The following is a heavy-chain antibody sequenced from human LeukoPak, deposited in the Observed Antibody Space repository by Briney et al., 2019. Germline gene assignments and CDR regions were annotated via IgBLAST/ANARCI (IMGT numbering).Heavy chain of an antibody. D-gene: IGHD3-9*01. CDR3: ARGLDYVDV. Sequence: SETLSLTCTVSGGSITGISYYWNWLRQPPGKELEWIGRIYQTGNADYKPSLKSRVTISVDTTNNQFSLRLGSVTAADTAVYYCARGLDYVDVWAKGSRSASP. CDR1: GGSITGISYY. V-gene: IGHV4-39*02. J-gene: IGHJ6*03. CDR2: IYQTGNA.